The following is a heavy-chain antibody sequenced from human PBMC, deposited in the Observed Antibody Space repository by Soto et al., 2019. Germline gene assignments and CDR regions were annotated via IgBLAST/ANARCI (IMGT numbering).Heavy chain of an antibody. CDR2: IYYSGST. V-gene: IGHV4-30-4*01. CDR1: GGSISSGDYY. J-gene: IGHJ6*02. CDR3: ARGGYDFWSGYYYYYGMDV. D-gene: IGHD3-3*01. Sequence: PSETLSLTCTVSGGSISSGDYYWSWIRQPPGRGLEWIGYIYYSGSTYYNPSLKSRVTISVDTSKNQFSLKLSSVTAADTAVYYCARGGYDFWSGYYYYYGMDVWGQGTTVTVS.